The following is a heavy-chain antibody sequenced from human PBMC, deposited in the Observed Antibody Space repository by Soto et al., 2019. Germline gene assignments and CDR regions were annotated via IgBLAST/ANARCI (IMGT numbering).Heavy chain of an antibody. CDR3: ARHLNTDYDFWSGYPPPHYYYGMDV. J-gene: IGHJ6*02. CDR2: IDPSDSYT. Sequence: PGESLKISCKGSGYSFTSYWISWVRQMPGKGLEWMGRIDPSDSYTNYSPSFQGHVTISADKSISTAYLQWSSLKASDTAMYYCARHLNTDYDFWSGYPPPHYYYGMDVWGQGTTVTVSS. CDR1: GYSFTSYW. D-gene: IGHD3-3*01. V-gene: IGHV5-10-1*01.